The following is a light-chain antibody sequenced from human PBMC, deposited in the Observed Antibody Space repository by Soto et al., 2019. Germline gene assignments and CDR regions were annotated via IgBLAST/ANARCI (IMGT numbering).Light chain of an antibody. J-gene: IGKJ1*01. CDR1: QSVSSSY. Sequence: EIVLTQSPGTLSLSPGERATLSCRASQSVSSSYLAWYQQKPGQAPRLLIYGASSRATGIPDRFSGSGSGTDFTLTISRLEPKDFAVYYSQQYGSSPGTFGQGTKVEIK. V-gene: IGKV3-20*01. CDR2: GAS. CDR3: QQYGSSPGT.